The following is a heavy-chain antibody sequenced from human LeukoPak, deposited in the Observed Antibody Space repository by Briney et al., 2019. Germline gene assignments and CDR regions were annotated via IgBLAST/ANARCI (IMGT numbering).Heavy chain of an antibody. CDR2: IIPIFGTA. CDR1: GGSFTYYA. J-gene: IGHJ6*03. D-gene: IGHD3-16*01. Sequence: GSSVKVSCKASGGSFTYYAISWVRQAPGQGLEWMGSIIPIFGTANYAQKFQGRVTVTADIVSSTAHMELTNLTSGDTAVYFCAKQGAVRQDYYMDVWGNGTTVTVSS. CDR3: AKQGAVRQDYYMDV. V-gene: IGHV1-69*06.